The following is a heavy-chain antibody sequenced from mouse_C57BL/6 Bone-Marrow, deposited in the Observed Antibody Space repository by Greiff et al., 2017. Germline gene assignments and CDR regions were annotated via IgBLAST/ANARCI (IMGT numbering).Heavy chain of an antibody. CDR1: GYTFTSYW. D-gene: IGHD1-1*01. J-gene: IGHJ1*03. CDR2: IHPNSGST. CDR3: VMYYYGAFDV. Sequence: QVQLQQPGAELVKPGASVKLSCKASGYTFTSYWMHWVKQRPGQGLEWIGMIHPNSGSTNYNEKFKSKATLTVDKSSSTAYMQLSSLTSEDSAVYYCVMYYYGAFDVWGTGTTVTVSS. V-gene: IGHV1-64*01.